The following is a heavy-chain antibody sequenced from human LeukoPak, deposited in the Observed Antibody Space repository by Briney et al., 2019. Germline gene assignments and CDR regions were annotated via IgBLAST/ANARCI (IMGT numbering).Heavy chain of an antibody. Sequence: PGGSLRLSCAASGFTFSSYAMSWVRQAPGKGLGWVSVISGSGGSTYYADSVKGRFTISRDNAKNTLYLQMNSLRAEDTAVYYCAKHSYRVDSFTDYWGQGTMVTVSS. CDR3: AKHSYRVDSFTDY. D-gene: IGHD5-12*01. CDR1: GFTFSSYA. CDR2: ISGSGGST. V-gene: IGHV3-23*01. J-gene: IGHJ4*02.